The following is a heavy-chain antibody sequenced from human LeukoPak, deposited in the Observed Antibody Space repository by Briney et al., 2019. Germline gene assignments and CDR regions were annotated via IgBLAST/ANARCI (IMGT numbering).Heavy chain of an antibody. V-gene: IGHV4-39*01. CDR3: ARSYYYDYRQIDY. D-gene: IGHD3-22*01. CDR1: GDSISTSSYY. Sequence: SETLSLSCTVSGDSISTSSYYWGWIRQPPGKGLEWLGSIYYSGSTYYNPSLKSRVTISVDTSKNQFSLNLYSVTAADAAVFYCARSYYYDYRQIDYWGQGTLVTVSS. CDR2: IYYSGST. J-gene: IGHJ4*02.